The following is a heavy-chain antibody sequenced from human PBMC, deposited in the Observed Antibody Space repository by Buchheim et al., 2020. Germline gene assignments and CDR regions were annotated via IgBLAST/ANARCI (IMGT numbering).Heavy chain of an antibody. CDR1: GGSISNYY. Sequence: QVQLQESGPGLVKPSETLSLTCTVSGGSISNYYWSWIRQPPGKELEWIGYIYYSGSARYNPSLKSRVTISVETSTNQFSLKPTSVNAADTAVYYCARGERVYRYGLFDYWGQGTL. CDR3: ARGERVYRYGLFDY. CDR2: IYYSGSA. D-gene: IGHD5-18*01. J-gene: IGHJ4*02. V-gene: IGHV4-59*08.